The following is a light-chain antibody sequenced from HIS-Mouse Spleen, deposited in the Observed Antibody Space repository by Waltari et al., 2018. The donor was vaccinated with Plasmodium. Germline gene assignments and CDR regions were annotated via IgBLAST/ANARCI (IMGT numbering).Light chain of an antibody. Sequence: EIVMTQSPATLSVSPGERATLSCRASQSVGSNLAWYQQKPGKAPRLLIYGGSTRATGIPARFSGSGSRTEFTLTISSLQSEDFAVYYCQQYNNWSFTFGPGTKVDIK. V-gene: IGKV3-15*01. CDR1: QSVGSN. CDR2: GGS. CDR3: QQYNNWSFT. J-gene: IGKJ3*01.